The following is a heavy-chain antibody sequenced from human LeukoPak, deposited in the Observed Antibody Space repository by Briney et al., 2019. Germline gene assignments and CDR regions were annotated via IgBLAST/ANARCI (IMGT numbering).Heavy chain of an antibody. V-gene: IGHV3-21*01. CDR2: INSSSSYI. CDR3: ARDEIGAAGTGGGDYFDY. J-gene: IGHJ4*02. Sequence: GGSLRLSCAASGFTFSSYSMNWVRQAPGKGLEWVSSINSSSSYIYYADSVKGRFTISRDNAKNSLYLQMNSLRAEDTAVYYCARDEIGAAGTGGGDYFDYWGQGTLVTVSS. D-gene: IGHD6-13*01. CDR1: GFTFSSYS.